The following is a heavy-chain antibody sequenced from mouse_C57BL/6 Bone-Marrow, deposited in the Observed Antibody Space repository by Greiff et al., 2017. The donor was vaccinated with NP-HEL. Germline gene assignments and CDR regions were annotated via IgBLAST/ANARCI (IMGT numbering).Heavy chain of an antibody. Sequence: VQLQQSGAELVRPGASVKLSCTVSGFNIKDDYMHWVKQRPEQGLEWIGWIDPADGDTEYASKFPGQATLTADTSSNTAYLQLSSLTSEDTAVYYCTTGGSSPYAMDYWGQGTSVTVAS. CDR2: IDPADGDT. V-gene: IGHV14-4*01. D-gene: IGHD1-1*01. CDR1: GFNIKDDY. CDR3: TTGGSSPYAMDY. J-gene: IGHJ4*01.